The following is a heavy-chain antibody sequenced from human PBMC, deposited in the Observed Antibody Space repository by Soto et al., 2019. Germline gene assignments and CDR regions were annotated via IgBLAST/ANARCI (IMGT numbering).Heavy chain of an antibody. CDR1: GYTFSSYA. V-gene: IGHV1-3*01. J-gene: IGHJ4*02. CDR3: ARDTGDGPFDF. CDR2: INAGYGNT. D-gene: IGHD7-27*01. Sequence: QVHLVQSGAEVRKPGASVKVSCKASGYTFSSYAMHWVRQAPGQRIAWTGWINAGYGNTKSSQKFQDRVTISRDTSASTDYMELTSLRSEDTAVYYGARDTGDGPFDFWGQGTLVTVSS.